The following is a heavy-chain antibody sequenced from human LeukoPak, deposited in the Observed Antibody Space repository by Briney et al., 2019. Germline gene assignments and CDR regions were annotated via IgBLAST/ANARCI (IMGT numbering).Heavy chain of an antibody. V-gene: IGHV4-59*01. CDR1: GGSISSYY. CDR3: ARSELLWFGEQNNWFDP. CDR2: IYYSGST. J-gene: IGHJ5*02. Sequence: SETLSLTCTVSGGSISSYYWSWIRQPPGKGLEWTGYIYYSGSTNYNPSLKSRVTISVDTSKNQLSLKLSSVTAADTAVYYCARSELLWFGEQNNWFDPWGQGTLVTVSS. D-gene: IGHD3-10*01.